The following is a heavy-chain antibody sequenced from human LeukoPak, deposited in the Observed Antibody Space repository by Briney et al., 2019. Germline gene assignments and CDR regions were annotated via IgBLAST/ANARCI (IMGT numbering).Heavy chain of an antibody. D-gene: IGHD3-16*01. CDR2: FDPEEIET. CDR3: ARGSRPPLNYFDY. CDR1: GYSLTALS. V-gene: IGHV1-24*01. Sequence: ASVKVSCKVSGYSLTALSMHWVRQAPGKGLEWMGGFDPEEIETIYAEEFQGRLTMTDDTSTDTAYMELSSLRSEDTAVYYCARGSRPPLNYFDYWGQGTLVTVSS. J-gene: IGHJ4*02.